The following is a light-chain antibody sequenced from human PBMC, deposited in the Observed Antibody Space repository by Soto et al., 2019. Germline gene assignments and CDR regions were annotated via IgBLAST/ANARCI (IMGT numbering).Light chain of an antibody. CDR3: QQYNSYSRT. J-gene: IGKJ1*01. V-gene: IGKV1-5*01. Sequence: DIQMTQSPSTLSGSVGGRVTITCLASQTISSWLAWYQQKPGKAPKLLIYDASSLESGVPSRFSGSGSGTEFTLTISSLQPDDFATYYCQQYNSYSRTCGQGTKVDIK. CDR2: DAS. CDR1: QTISSW.